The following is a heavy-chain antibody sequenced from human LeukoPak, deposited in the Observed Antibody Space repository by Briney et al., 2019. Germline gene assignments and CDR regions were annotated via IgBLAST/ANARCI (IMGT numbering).Heavy chain of an antibody. V-gene: IGHV3-23*01. CDR2: ISHSGTTT. CDR3: AQNWNNDY. CDR1: GFTFDIYA. J-gene: IGHJ4*02. D-gene: IGHD1/OR15-1a*01. Sequence: GALRLSCAASGFTFDIYAMNWVRQAPGKGLEWVSSISHSGTTTYYADSVKGRFTISRDNSKSTVSLQMNTLSAEDTAVYYCAQNWNNDYWGQGTLVTVSS.